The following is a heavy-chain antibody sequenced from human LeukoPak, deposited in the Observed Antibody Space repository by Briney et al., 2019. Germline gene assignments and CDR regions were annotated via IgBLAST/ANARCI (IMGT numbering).Heavy chain of an antibody. V-gene: IGHV1-2*02. D-gene: IGHD6-6*01. CDR1: GGTFSSYA. CDR3: AFFEYSSSSSHY. J-gene: IGHJ4*02. CDR2: INPNSGGT. Sequence: ASVKVSCKASGGTFSSYAISWVRQAPGQGLEWMGWINPNSGGTKYAQKFQDRVTMTRDTSISTAYMELSRLRSDDTAVYYCAFFEYSSSSSHYWGQGTLVTVSS.